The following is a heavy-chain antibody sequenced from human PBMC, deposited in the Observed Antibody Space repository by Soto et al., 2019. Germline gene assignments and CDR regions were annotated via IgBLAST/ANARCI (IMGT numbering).Heavy chain of an antibody. Sequence: GESLKISCKGSGYSFTSYWIGWVRQMPGKGLEWMGIIYPGDSDTRYSPSLQSQVTISADNSISTAYLQWSSLKAADTAMYYCARHPDYGGNGDAFDIWGQGTMVTVSS. V-gene: IGHV5-51*01. D-gene: IGHD4-17*01. CDR1: GYSFTSYW. CDR2: IYPGDSDT. CDR3: ARHPDYGGNGDAFDI. J-gene: IGHJ3*02.